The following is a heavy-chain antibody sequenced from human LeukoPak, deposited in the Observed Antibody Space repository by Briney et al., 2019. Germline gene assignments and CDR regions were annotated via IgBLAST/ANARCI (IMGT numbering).Heavy chain of an antibody. Sequence: GGSLRLSCAASGFNFSSYGMSWVCQAPGKGLEWVSAISASGGRTYYADSVKGRFTISRDNSKNTLYLQMNSLRAEATAVYYCARELAGAGSWFDPWGQGTLVTVSS. CDR2: ISASGGRT. V-gene: IGHV3-23*01. J-gene: IGHJ5*02. CDR3: ARELAGAGSWFDP. CDR1: GFNFSSYG. D-gene: IGHD6-19*01.